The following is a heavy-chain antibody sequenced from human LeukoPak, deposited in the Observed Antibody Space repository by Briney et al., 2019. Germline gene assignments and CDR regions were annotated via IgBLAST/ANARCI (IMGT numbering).Heavy chain of an antibody. CDR2: INHNGNVN. Sequence: GGSLRLSCAASGFTFSSYWMNWARQAPGKGLEWVASINHNGNVNYYVDSVKGRFTISRDNAKNSLYLQMNSLRVEDTAFYYCAKDNRRHYTSGPNPDSLHWGQGALVTVSS. CDR1: GFTFSSYW. J-gene: IGHJ4*02. CDR3: AKDNRRHYTSGPNPDSLH. V-gene: IGHV3-7*03. D-gene: IGHD6-19*01.